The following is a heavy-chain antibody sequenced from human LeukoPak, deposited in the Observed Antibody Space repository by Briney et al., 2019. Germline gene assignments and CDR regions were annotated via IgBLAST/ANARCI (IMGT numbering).Heavy chain of an antibody. D-gene: IGHD6-13*01. CDR1: GGSINRSGYF. CDR3: ARHCSGYSGSCQGGD. CDR2: IYFSGST. Sequence: SETLSLTCTVSGGSINRSGYFWGWIRLPPGKGLEWIGTIYFSGSTYYNPSLKSRVTISVDTSKNQFSLKLSSVSAADTAVYYCARHCSGYSGSCQGGDWGQGTLVTVSS. V-gene: IGHV4-39*01. J-gene: IGHJ4*02.